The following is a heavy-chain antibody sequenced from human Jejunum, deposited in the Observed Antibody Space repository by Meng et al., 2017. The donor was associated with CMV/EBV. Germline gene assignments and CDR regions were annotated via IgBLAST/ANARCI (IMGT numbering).Heavy chain of an antibody. Sequence: GFIFSSYWLSWVRQAPGKGLEWVANIKQDGSERYYVDSVKGRFTISRDNAKNSLYLQMDSLRAEDTAFYYCARIYDYGGAHYGMDVWGQGTTVTVSS. J-gene: IGHJ6*02. CDR3: ARIYDYGGAHYGMDV. D-gene: IGHD4/OR15-4a*01. V-gene: IGHV3-7*01. CDR2: IKQDGSER. CDR1: GFIFSSYW.